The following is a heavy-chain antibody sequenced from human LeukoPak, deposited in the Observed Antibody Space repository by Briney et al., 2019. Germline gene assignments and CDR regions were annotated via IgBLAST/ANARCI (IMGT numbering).Heavy chain of an antibody. D-gene: IGHD3-3*01. Sequence: PGGSLRLSCAASRFTFDDYAMHWVRQAPGKGLEWVSGISWNSGSIGYADSVKGRFTISRDNAKNSLYLQMNSLRAEDTALYYCVKGGKGFLEWAEQLFDYWGQGTLVTVSS. CDR2: ISWNSGSI. CDR3: VKGGKGFLEWAEQLFDY. V-gene: IGHV3-9*01. J-gene: IGHJ4*02. CDR1: RFTFDDYA.